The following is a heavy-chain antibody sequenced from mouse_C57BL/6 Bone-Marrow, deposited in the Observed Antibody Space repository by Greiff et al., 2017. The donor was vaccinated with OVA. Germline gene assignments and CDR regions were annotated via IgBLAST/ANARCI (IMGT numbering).Heavy chain of an antibody. V-gene: IGHV14-3*01. CDR2: IDPANGNT. D-gene: IGHD3-3*01. J-gene: IGHJ3*01. CDR3: GRGDGDPY. Sequence: EVMLVESVAELVRPGASVKLSCTASGFNIKNTYMHWVKQRPEQGLEWIGRIDPANGNTKYAPKFQGKATITADTSSNTAYLQLSSLTSEDTASYCGGRGDGDPYWGQGTLVTVSA. CDR1: GFNIKNTY.